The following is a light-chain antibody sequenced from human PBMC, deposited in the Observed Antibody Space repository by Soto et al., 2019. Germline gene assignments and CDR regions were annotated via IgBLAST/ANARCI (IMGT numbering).Light chain of an antibody. CDR1: SGHSSYA. J-gene: IGLJ2*01. CDR2: INSDGSH. Sequence: QSVLTQSPSASASLGASVKLTCTLSSGHSSYAIAWHQQQPEKGPRYLMKINSDGSHSKGDGIPDRFSGSSSGAERYLTISSLQSEDEADYYCQTWGTGNVVFGGGTKLTVL. CDR3: QTWGTGNVV. V-gene: IGLV4-69*01.